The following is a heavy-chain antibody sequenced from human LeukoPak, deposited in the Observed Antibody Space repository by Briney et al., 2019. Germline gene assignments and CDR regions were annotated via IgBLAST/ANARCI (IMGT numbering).Heavy chain of an antibody. D-gene: IGHD2-15*01. Sequence: GGSLRLSCAASGFTVSSNHMSWVRQAPGKGLEWVSVFYTGGDTYYADSVKGRFTISRDNSKNTLYLQMNSLRAEDTAVYYCARGTCSGSTCCSAFDYWGQGTLVTVSS. CDR1: GFTVSSNH. CDR2: FYTGGDT. V-gene: IGHV3-53*01. J-gene: IGHJ4*02. CDR3: ARGTCSGSTCCSAFDY.